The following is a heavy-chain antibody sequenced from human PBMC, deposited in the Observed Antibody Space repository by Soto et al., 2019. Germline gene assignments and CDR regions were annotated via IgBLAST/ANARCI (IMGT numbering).Heavy chain of an antibody. V-gene: IGHV4-39*01. CDR3: ARHRYYDFWSGYYTIANMGYFDY. CDR2: IYYSGST. CDR1: GVSISSSSYY. Sequence: PSETLSLTCTVSGVSISSSSYYWGWIRQPPGKGLEWIGSIYYSGSTYYNPSLKSRVTISVDTSKNQFSLKLSSVTAADTAVYYCARHRYYDFWSGYYTIANMGYFDYWGQGTLVTVSS. J-gene: IGHJ4*02. D-gene: IGHD3-3*01.